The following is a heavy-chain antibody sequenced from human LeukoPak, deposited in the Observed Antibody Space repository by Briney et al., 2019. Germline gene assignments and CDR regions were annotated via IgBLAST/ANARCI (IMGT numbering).Heavy chain of an antibody. CDR3: ARWSRGLDY. V-gene: IGHV3-53*01. D-gene: IGHD5-12*01. Sequence: GGSLRLSCTASGFSVSSNYMSWVRQAPGKGLEWVSVIISDLRDTTYYMDSVKGRFTISRDKSKNTVFLQMNSLRAEDTAVYYCARWSRGLDYWGQGTLVTVSS. CDR1: GFSVSSNY. J-gene: IGHJ4*02. CDR2: IISDLRDTT.